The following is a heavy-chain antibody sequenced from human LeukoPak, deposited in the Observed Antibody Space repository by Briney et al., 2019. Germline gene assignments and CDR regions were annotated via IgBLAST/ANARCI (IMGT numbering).Heavy chain of an antibody. J-gene: IGHJ3*02. V-gene: IGHV4-59*01. D-gene: IGHD3-10*01. CDR3: ARTPASGFDAFDI. CDR1: GGSFSGYY. CDR2: IYYSGST. Sequence: SETLSLTCAVYGGSFSGYYWSWIGQPPGKGLEWIGYIYYSGSTNYNPSLKSRVTISVDTSKNQFSLKLSSVTAADTAVYYCARTPASGFDAFDIWGQGTMVTVSS.